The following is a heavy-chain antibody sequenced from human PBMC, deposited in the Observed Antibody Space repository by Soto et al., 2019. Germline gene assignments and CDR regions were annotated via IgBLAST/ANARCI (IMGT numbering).Heavy chain of an antibody. CDR2: IRGSGGST. CDR3: AKDKVKYYDSSGYGFDY. V-gene: IGHV3-23*01. D-gene: IGHD3-22*01. J-gene: IGHJ4*02. CDR1: GFTFSSYA. Sequence: GGSLRLSCAASGFTFSSYAMSWVRQAPGKGLEWVSAIRGSGGSTYYADSVKGRFTISRDNSKNTLYLQTNSLRAEDTAVYYCAKDKVKYYDSSGYGFDYWGQGTLVTVSS.